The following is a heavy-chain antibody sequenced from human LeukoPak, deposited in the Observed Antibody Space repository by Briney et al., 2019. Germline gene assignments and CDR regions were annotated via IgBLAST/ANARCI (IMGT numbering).Heavy chain of an antibody. Sequence: SETLSLTCTVSGGSISSYYWNWIRQPAGKGLEWIGRIYTSGSTNYNPSLKSRVTMSVDTSKNQFSLKLSSVTAADTAVYYCARDAHQLLSAFDYWGQGTLVTVSS. CDR3: ARDAHQLLSAFDY. CDR1: GGSISSYY. J-gene: IGHJ4*02. CDR2: IYTSGST. D-gene: IGHD2-2*01. V-gene: IGHV4-4*07.